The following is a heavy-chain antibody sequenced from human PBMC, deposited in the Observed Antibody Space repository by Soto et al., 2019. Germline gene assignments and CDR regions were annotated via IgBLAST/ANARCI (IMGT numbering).Heavy chain of an antibody. CDR3: AKLKGGLGRFYGLDA. J-gene: IGHJ6*02. Sequence: GGSLRLSCRASGFTFKNYAMTWVRKCPGKGLQWVSLMTGGGTTDYADSAKGRFIISRDNSKNTLSLQMHNLRADDTALYYCAKLKGGLGRFYGLDAGGQGTMVTVSS. D-gene: IGHD3-3*01. CDR2: MTGGGTT. V-gene: IGHV3-23*01. CDR1: GFTFKNYA.